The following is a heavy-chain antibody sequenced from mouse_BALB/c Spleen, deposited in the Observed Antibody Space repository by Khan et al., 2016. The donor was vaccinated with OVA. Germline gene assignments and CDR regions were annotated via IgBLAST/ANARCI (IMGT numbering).Heavy chain of an antibody. CDR2: IWGGGGT. V-gene: IGHV2-6-4*01. D-gene: IGHD2-14*01. J-gene: IGHJ4*01. CDR1: GFSLSRYN. CDR3: ARAYYRYDGYYAMDY. Sequence: VQLKESGPGLVAPSQSLSITCTVSGFSLSRYNIHWFRQPPGKGLEWLGMIWGGGGTDYNSTLKSRLSISKDNSKSQVFLKMNSLQIDDTAMYYCARAYYRYDGYYAMDYWGQGTSVTVSS.